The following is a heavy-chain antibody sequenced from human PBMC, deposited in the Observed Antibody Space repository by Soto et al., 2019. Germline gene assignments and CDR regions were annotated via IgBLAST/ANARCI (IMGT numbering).Heavy chain of an antibody. J-gene: IGHJ4*02. CDR3: ARRSGPHAIAF. CDR1: GYTFTSYA. V-gene: IGHV1-3*04. D-gene: IGHD6-19*01. CDR2: IHNDSGNT. Sequence: ASVKVSCKASGYTFTSYAMHWVRQAPGQGLEWMGWIHNDSGNTKYSQKFQGRVTITRDTSATTAYMELSSLRSEDTAVYYCARRSGPHAIAFWGQGTLVTVSS.